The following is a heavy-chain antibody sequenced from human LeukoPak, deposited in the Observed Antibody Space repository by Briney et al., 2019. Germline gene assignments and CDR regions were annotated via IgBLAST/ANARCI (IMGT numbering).Heavy chain of an antibody. CDR1: GFTFSNFW. CDR2: IHPEGNEK. J-gene: IGHJ4*02. CDR3: ARGDAFSGDH. Sequence: GGSLRLSCAVSGFTFSNFWMSWVRQAPGRGLEWVANIHPEGNEKYHVESVKGRFTISRDNAKNSLFLQMSGLRVEDTAVYYCARGDAFSGDHWGQGTLVTVSS. V-gene: IGHV3-7*04.